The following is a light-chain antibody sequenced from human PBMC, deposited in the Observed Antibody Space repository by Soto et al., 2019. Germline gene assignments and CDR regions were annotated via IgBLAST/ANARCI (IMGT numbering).Light chain of an antibody. CDR2: DAS. CDR1: QSISSW. Sequence: DIQMTQSPSTLSASVGARVPITCRASQSISSWLAWYPQKPGKAPKLLIYDASSLESGVPSRFSGSGSGTEFTLTISSLQPDDFATYYCQQYNSYWTFGQGTKVDI. V-gene: IGKV1-5*01. J-gene: IGKJ1*01. CDR3: QQYNSYWT.